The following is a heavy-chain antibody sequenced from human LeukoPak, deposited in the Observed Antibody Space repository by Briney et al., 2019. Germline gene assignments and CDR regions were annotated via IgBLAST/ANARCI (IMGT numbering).Heavy chain of an antibody. J-gene: IGHJ4*02. CDR2: IIPIFGTA. CDR1: GGTFSSYA. CDR3: ARPLYGSGKIAYFDY. D-gene: IGHD3-10*01. Sequence: ASVKVSCKASGGTFSSYAISWVRQAPGQGLEWMGGIIPIFGTANYAQKFQGRVTITADESTSTAYMELRSLRSEDTAVYYCARPLYGSGKIAYFDYWGQGTLVTVSS. V-gene: IGHV1-69*13.